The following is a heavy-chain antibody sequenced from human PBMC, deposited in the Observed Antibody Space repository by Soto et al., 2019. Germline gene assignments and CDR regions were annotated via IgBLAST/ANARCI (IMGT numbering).Heavy chain of an antibody. Sequence: EVQLLDSGGGLVQPGGSLRLSCAASGFIFRNYAMTWVRQAPGKGLEWVSSITGGGDATYYADSVKGRFTFSRDNSKNSLYLELSRLRADDTATYYCAKFDSWGYGWVRPFDSWGQGTLVTVSS. J-gene: IGHJ4*02. CDR3: AKFDSWGYGWVRPFDS. CDR2: ITGGGDAT. D-gene: IGHD5-18*01. CDR1: GFIFRNYA. V-gene: IGHV3-23*01.